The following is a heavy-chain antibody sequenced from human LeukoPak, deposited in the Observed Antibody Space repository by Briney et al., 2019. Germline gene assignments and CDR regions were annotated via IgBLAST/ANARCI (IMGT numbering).Heavy chain of an antibody. Sequence: PGGSLRLSCAASGFTFSSYAMSWVRQAPGKGLEWVSAISGSGGSTYYADSVKGRFTISRDNVKNTLSLQMRSLRDDDTAVYFCVRGGEDLGDIYFSSYYMDVWGRGTAVTVSS. D-gene: IGHD4-17*01. J-gene: IGHJ6*03. CDR2: ISGSGGST. V-gene: IGHV3-23*01. CDR1: GFTFSSYA. CDR3: VRGGEDLGDIYFSSYYMDV.